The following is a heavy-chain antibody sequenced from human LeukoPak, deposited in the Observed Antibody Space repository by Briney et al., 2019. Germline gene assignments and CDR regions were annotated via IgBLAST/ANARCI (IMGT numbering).Heavy chain of an antibody. CDR2: IYYSGST. J-gene: IGHJ4*02. CDR3: ARLAVAARCFDY. CDR1: GGSISSSSYY. V-gene: IGHV4-39*01. Sequence: SETLSLTCTVPGGSISSSSYYWGWIRQPPGKGLEWIGSIYYSGSTYYNPSLKSRVTISVDTSKNQFSLKLSSVTAADTAVYYCARLAVAARCFDYWGQGTLVTVSS. D-gene: IGHD6-6*01.